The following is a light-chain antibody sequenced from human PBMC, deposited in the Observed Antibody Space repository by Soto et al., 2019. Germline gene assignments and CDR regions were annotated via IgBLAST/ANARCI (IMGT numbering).Light chain of an antibody. CDR3: QQYGTSPRT. Sequence: EIVLTQSPGTLSLSPGKRATLSCLASQSVSSSYLAWYQQKPGQAPRLLIYATSSRATGIPDRFSGSGSQTDFTLTISRLEPEDFAVYYCQQYGTSPRTFGQGTKVDIK. CDR2: ATS. V-gene: IGKV3-20*01. J-gene: IGKJ1*01. CDR1: QSVSSSY.